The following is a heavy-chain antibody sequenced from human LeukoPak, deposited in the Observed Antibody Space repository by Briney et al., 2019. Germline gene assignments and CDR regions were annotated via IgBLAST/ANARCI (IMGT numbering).Heavy chain of an antibody. CDR1: GYTFTSNP. Sequence: ASVKVSCKASGYTFTSNPISWVRQAPGQGLEWMGWIITSNGYTNYAQKLQGRVTMTTDTSTSTAYMELRSLRSDDTAVYYCARALTYYYDSRSYYLDYWGQGTLVTVSS. CDR3: ARALTYYYDSRSYYLDY. D-gene: IGHD3-10*01. V-gene: IGHV1-18*01. CDR2: IITSNGYT. J-gene: IGHJ4*02.